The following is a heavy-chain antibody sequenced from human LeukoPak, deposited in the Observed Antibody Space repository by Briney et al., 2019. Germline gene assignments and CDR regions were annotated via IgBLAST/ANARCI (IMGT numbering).Heavy chain of an antibody. CDR3: ARDCGGGCHSGQTYFSYYYYGMDV. D-gene: IGHD2-15*01. V-gene: IGHV3-21*01. J-gene: IGHJ6*02. Sequence: GGSLRLSCAASGFTFSSYSMNWVRQAPGKGLEWVSSISTTSSYIYYADSVKGRFTISRDNAKNSLFLQVNSPSAEDTAVYYCARDCGGGCHSGQTYFSYYYYGMDVWGQGTTVTVSS. CDR1: GFTFSSYS. CDR2: ISTTSSYI.